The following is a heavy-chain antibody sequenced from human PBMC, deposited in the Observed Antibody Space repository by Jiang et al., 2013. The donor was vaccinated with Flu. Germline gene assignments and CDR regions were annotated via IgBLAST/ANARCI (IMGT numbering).Heavy chain of an antibody. Sequence: PGLVKPSETLSLTCTVSGGSISTTSYYWSWIRQPPGKGLEWIGYIFYSGSTNYNPSLKSRVTMSVDTSKNQFSLKMTSVTAADTAVYYCARGGEGSGWYYFFDFWGQGTLVTVSS. CDR1: GGSISTTSYY. V-gene: IGHV4-61*01. J-gene: IGHJ4*02. CDR3: ARGGEGSGWYYFFDF. D-gene: IGHD6-19*01. CDR2: IFYSGST.